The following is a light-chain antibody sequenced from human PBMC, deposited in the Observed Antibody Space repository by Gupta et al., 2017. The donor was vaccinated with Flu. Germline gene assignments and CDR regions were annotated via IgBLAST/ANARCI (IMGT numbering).Light chain of an antibody. CDR2: AAS. J-gene: IGKJ2*01. V-gene: IGKV1-9*01. CDR3: QQLNSYPRT. Sequence: PSFLSASVGDRATITCRASQGISSYLAWYQQIPGSAPKLLIYAASTLQSGVPSRFSGSGSGTEFTLTISSLQPEDFAAYYCQQLNSYPRTFGQGTKLEVK. CDR1: QGISSY.